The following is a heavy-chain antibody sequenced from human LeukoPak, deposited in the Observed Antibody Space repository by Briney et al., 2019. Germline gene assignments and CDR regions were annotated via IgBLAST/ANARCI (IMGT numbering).Heavy chain of an antibody. Sequence: ASVKVSCKTSGFTFSDSAIQWVRQARGQRLEWVGWIVVCTGNTNSAQKFQDRVTITRDMTTTTAYMELSSLTSEDTAAYYCAASLSGFDNWGQGTLVTVSS. CDR3: AASLSGFDN. V-gene: IGHV1-58*02. CDR1: GFTFSDSA. J-gene: IGHJ4*02. D-gene: IGHD1-26*01. CDR2: IVVCTGNT.